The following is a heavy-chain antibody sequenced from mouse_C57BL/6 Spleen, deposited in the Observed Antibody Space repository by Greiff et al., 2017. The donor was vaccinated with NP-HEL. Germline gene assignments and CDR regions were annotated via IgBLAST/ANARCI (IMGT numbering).Heavy chain of an antibody. J-gene: IGHJ3*01. D-gene: IGHD3-3*01. V-gene: IGHV5-4*03. Sequence: EVKLVESGGGLVKPGGSLKLSCAASGFTFSSYAMSWVRQTPEKRLEWVATISDGGSYTYYPDNVKGRFTISRDNAKNNLYLQMSHLKSEDTAMYYCASERGREAYWGQGTLVTVAA. CDR2: ISDGGSYT. CDR1: GFTFSSYA. CDR3: ASERGREAY.